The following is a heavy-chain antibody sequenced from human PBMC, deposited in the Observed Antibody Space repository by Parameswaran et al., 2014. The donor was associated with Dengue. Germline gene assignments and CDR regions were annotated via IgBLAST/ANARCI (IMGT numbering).Heavy chain of an antibody. V-gene: IGHV3-53*01. D-gene: IGHD2-2*01. Sequence: RWIRQPPGKGLEWVSVLYSGGSTYYADSVKGRFTISRDNAKNSLYLQMNSLRAEDTAVYYCARARVVPAAIYYYYGMDVWGQGPRSPSP. J-gene: IGHJ6*02. CDR2: LYSGGST. CDR3: ARARVVPAAIYYYYGMDV.